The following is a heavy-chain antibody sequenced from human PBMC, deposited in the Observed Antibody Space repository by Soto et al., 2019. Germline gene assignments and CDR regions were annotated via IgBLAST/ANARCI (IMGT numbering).Heavy chain of an antibody. Sequence: GGSLRLSRAASGFTFSSYSVNWVRQAPGKGLEWVSYISSSSSTIYYADSVKGRFAISRDNAKNSLYLQMNSLRAEDTAVYYCARDLGSSWYPEYFQHWGQGTLVTVSS. V-gene: IGHV3-48*01. CDR2: ISSSSSTI. J-gene: IGHJ1*01. CDR3: ARDLGSSWYPEYFQH. CDR1: GFTFSSYS. D-gene: IGHD6-13*01.